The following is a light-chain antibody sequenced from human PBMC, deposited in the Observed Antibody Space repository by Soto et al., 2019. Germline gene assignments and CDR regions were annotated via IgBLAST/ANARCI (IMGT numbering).Light chain of an antibody. J-gene: IGLJ2*01. CDR1: SSDIGAYNY. CDR2: DVT. V-gene: IGLV2-11*01. Sequence: QSALTQPRSVSGSPGQSDTISCTGSSSDIGAYNYVSWYQQHPGKAPKLMIYDVTKRPSGVPDRFSGSKSGNTASLTISGLQADDEADYYCCSYAGSYIFVFGGGTKVTVL. CDR3: CSYAGSYIFV.